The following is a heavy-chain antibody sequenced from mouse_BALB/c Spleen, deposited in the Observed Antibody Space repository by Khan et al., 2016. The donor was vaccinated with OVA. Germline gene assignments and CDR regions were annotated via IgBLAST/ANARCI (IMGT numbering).Heavy chain of an antibody. D-gene: IGHD1-1*02. V-gene: IGHV1-4*01. Sequence: VQLQESGAELAKPGASVKMSCKASGYTFTTYTMHWVKQRHGQGLEWIGYIDPCSGYTNYNQKFKDKASLTTDKSSSTAYMQLSSLTSEDSAVYYCTRRGRCGIFAYGGHGTLVTVSA. CDR2: IDPCSGYT. CDR1: GYTFTTYT. CDR3: TRRGRCGIFAY. J-gene: IGHJ3*01.